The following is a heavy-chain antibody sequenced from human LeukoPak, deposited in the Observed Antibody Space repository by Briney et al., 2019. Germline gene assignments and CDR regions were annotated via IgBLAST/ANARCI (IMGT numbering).Heavy chain of an antibody. J-gene: IGHJ4*02. CDR2: IYYSGST. CDR1: GGSISSYY. V-gene: IGHV4-59*01. Sequence: PSETLSLTCTVSGGSISSYYWSWIWQPPGKGMEGSGYIYYSGSTNYNPSLKSRVTISVDTSKDQFSLKLSSVTAADTAVYYCARDSVAAPPGDPSHYFDYWGQGTLVTVSS. CDR3: ARDSVAAPPGDPSHYFDY. D-gene: IGHD6-19*01.